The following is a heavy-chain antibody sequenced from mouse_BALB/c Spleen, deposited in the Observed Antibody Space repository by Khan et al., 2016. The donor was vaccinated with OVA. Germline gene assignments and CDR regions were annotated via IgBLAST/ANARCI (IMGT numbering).Heavy chain of an antibody. D-gene: IGHD2-1*01. CDR2: INTYTGEP. CDR1: GYTLTDYG. V-gene: IGHV9-3-1*01. CDR3: ERSEGNYWFAN. Sequence: QIQLVQSGPELKKPGETVKISCKASGYTLTDYGMNWVKQAPGKGLKWMGWINTYTGEPTFADDFKERFAFSLETSASTASLEIINLKNEDTAPYFCERSEGNYWFANWGQETLVAVSA. J-gene: IGHJ3*01.